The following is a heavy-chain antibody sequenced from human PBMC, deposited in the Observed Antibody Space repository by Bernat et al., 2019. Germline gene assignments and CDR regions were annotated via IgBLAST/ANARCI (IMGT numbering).Heavy chain of an antibody. Sequence: EVQLVESGGGLVKPGGSLRLSCAGSGVTFSDTCLNWVRQAPGKGLEWVGRVKRKIDGETTEYAAPVKGRFTISRDDSKNALYLHMNSLKTEETALYYCTTDFDYWGQEPGSPSPQ. CDR2: VKRKIDGETT. V-gene: IGHV3-15*07. CDR1: GVTFSDTC. CDR3: TTDFDY. J-gene: IGHJ4*01.